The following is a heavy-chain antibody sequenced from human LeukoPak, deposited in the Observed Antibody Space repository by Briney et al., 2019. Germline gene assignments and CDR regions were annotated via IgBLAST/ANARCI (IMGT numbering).Heavy chain of an antibody. V-gene: IGHV1-69*02. J-gene: IGHJ4*02. CDR1: GGTFSSYT. CDR3: ARVKGYCSGGSCINKNYYFDY. Sequence: GASVKVSCKASGGTFSSYTISWVRQDPGQGLEWMGRISPILGIANYAQKFQGRVTITADKSTSTAYMELSSLRSEDTAVYYCARVKGYCSGGSCINKNYYFDYWGQGTLVTVSS. CDR2: ISPILGIA. D-gene: IGHD2-15*01.